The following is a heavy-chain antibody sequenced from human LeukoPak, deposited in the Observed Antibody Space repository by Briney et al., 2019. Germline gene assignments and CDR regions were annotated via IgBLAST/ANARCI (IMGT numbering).Heavy chain of an antibody. D-gene: IGHD3-22*01. J-gene: IGHJ4*02. CDR2: ISPNSGAT. V-gene: IGHV1-2*02. CDR1: GYSFTGYY. CDR3: ARDQNYFDTTTYYGIDY. Sequence: ASVKASCKASGYSFTGYYIHWVRQAPGQGLEWVGWISPNSGATNYAQKFQDRVTMTRDTSISTAYMELSRLRSDDTAVYLCARDQNYFDTTTYYGIDYWGQGTLVTVSS.